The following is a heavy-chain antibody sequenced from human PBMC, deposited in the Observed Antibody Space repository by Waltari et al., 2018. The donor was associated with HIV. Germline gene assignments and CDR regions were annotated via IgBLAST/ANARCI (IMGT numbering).Heavy chain of an antibody. CDR1: GYRPTELS. J-gene: IGHJ4*02. V-gene: IGHV1-24*01. CDR3: ATVVQQQLVPFY. Sequence: QVQLVQSGAEVKRPGASVKVSCKVSGYRPTELSMHWVRQTPGKGLEWMGGFDPEDAEKIYAQKFQGRVSMTEDTSTDTAYMELSSLRSEDTAVYYCATVVQQQLVPFYWGQGTLVTVSS. CDR2: FDPEDAEK. D-gene: IGHD1-1*01.